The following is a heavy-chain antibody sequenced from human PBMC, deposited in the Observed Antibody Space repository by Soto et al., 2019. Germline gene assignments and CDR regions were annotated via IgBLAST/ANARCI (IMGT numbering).Heavy chain of an antibody. Sequence: QVQLVQSGAEVKKPGASVKVSCKASGYTFTGYYMHWVRQAPGQGLEWMGWINPSSGGTNYAQKFQGWVTMTRDTSISTAYMELSRLRSDDTAVYYCAREGEYSSSSRGLLDYWGQGTLVTVSS. CDR3: AREGEYSSSSRGLLDY. CDR2: INPSSGGT. D-gene: IGHD6-6*01. V-gene: IGHV1-2*04. J-gene: IGHJ4*02. CDR1: GYTFTGYY.